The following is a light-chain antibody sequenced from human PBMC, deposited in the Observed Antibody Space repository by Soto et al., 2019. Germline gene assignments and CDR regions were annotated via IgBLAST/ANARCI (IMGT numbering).Light chain of an antibody. CDR1: SSDVGGYNY. CDR3: SSYTSSRSTLDV. V-gene: IGLV2-14*01. CDR2: DVS. J-gene: IGLJ1*01. Sequence: QSALTQPASVSGSPGQSITISCTGTSSDVGGYNYVSWYQQHPGKAPKLMIYDVSNRPSGVSNRFSGSKSGNTASLTISGLQAEDEADYYCSSYTSSRSTLDVFGTGTKVTVL.